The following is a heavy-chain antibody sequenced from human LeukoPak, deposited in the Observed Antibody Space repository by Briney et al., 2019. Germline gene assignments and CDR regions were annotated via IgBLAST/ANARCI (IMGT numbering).Heavy chain of an antibody. D-gene: IGHD2-2*01. CDR3: ATAKYCSSTSCNAFDWFDP. Sequence: PSETLSLTCTVSGGSISSSYYYWGWIRQPPGKGLEWIGSIYHSGNTYYNPSLKSRVTISVDTSTNQFSLKLNSVTAADTAVYYCATAKYCSSTSCNAFDWFDPWGQGTLVTVSS. V-gene: IGHV4-39*01. CDR1: GGSISSSYYY. CDR2: IYHSGNT. J-gene: IGHJ5*02.